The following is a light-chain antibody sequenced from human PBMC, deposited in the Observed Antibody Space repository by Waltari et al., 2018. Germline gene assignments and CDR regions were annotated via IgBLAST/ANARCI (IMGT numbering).Light chain of an antibody. V-gene: IGLV2-14*01. CDR1: SSDVGGYHH. J-gene: IGLJ3*02. CDR3: SSYTSSSTWV. CDR2: DVS. Sequence: QSALTQPASVSGSPGQSITISCNGTSSDVGGYHHVAWYQQHPGQAPKLMISDVSKRPSGVSNRFSGSKSGNTASLTISGLQAEDEADYYCSSYTSSSTWVFGGGTKLTVL.